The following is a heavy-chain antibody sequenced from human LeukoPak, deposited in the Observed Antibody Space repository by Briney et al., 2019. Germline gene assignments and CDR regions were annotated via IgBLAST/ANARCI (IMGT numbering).Heavy chain of an antibody. V-gene: IGHV4-39*01. D-gene: IGHD2-21*02. Sequence: PSETLSLTCSVSGGSISSSDSFWGWIRQPPGKGLEWIGSMFYDGTAFYGPSLKSRVTISVDTSKNQFSLRLTSVTAADTSVYFCARHTLVTSISTYNWFDPWGQGTLVTVSS. CDR3: ARHTLVTSISTYNWFDP. J-gene: IGHJ5*02. CDR2: MFYDGTA. CDR1: GGSISSSDSF.